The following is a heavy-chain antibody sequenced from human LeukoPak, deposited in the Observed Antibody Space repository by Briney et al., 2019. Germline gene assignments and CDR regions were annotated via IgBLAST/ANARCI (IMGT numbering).Heavy chain of an antibody. V-gene: IGHV3-30*04. CDR1: GFTFSSYA. D-gene: IGHD3-9*01. CDR2: ISYDGSNK. J-gene: IGHJ4*02. Sequence: GGSLRLSCAASGFTFSSYAMHWVRQAPGKGLEWVAVISYDGSNKYYADSVKGRFTISRDNSKKTLYLQMNSLRAEDTALYYCAKDLNYDILTGYDYWGQGTLVTVSS. CDR3: AKDLNYDILTGYDY.